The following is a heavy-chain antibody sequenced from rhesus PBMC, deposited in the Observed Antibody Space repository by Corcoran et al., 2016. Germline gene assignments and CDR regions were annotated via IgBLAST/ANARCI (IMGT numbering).Heavy chain of an antibody. CDR3: ARDRGYSGYSYVY. Sequence: QVQLQESGPAMVKPSETLSLTCAVSGGSISSSNWWSWIRQSPGKGLEWIGGIDGSGGTTEYNPSLKSRVTISKDTSKNQFSLKRRSVTAADTAVYYCARDRGYSGYSYVYWGQGVLVTVSS. J-gene: IGHJ4*01. CDR2: IDGSGGTT. CDR1: GGSISSSNW. V-gene: IGHV4-93*01. D-gene: IGHD5-42*01.